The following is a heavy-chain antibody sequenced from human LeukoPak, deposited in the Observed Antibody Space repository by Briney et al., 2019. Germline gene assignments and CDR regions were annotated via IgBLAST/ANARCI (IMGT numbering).Heavy chain of an antibody. Sequence: SVKVSCKASGGTFSSYAISWVRQAPGQGLEWMGGIIPIFGTANYAQKFQGRVTITTDESTSTAYMKLSSLRSEDTAVYYCASGYSYGWDYYYYMDVWGKGTTVTVSS. CDR1: GGTFSSYA. V-gene: IGHV1-69*05. CDR3: ASGYSYGWDYYYYMDV. J-gene: IGHJ6*03. CDR2: IIPIFGTA. D-gene: IGHD5-18*01.